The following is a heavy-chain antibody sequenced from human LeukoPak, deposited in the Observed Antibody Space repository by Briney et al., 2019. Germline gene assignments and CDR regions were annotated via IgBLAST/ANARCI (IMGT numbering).Heavy chain of an antibody. V-gene: IGHV3-21*01. CDR2: ISSSSSYI. CDR1: GFTLSSYS. D-gene: IGHD3-22*01. Sequence: GGSLRLSCAASGFTLSSYSMNWVRQAPGKGLEWVSSISSSSSYIYYADSVKGRFTISRDNAKNSLYLQMNSLRAEDTAVYYCARGDSSGYLLDYWGQGTLVTVSS. J-gene: IGHJ4*02. CDR3: ARGDSSGYLLDY.